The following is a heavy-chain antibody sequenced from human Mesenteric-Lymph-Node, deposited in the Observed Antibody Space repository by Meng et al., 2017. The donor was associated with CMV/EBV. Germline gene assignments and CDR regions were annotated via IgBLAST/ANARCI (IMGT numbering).Heavy chain of an antibody. CDR2: LRYDGSNK. CDR1: GFTLSSYG. J-gene: IGHJ4*02. D-gene: IGHD3-3*01. CDR3: ASGGYYDFWSGYQMPHY. Sequence: GGSLKLSCAASGFTLSSYGMHWVRQTPGKGLEWVAFLRYDGSNKYADSVKGRFTTSRDNSKNSLSLEMNSLRADDTAVYYCASGGYYDFWSGYQMPHYWGQGTLVTVSS. V-gene: IGHV3-30*02.